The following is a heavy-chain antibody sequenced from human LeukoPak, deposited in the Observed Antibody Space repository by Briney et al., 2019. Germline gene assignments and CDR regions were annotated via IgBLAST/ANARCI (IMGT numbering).Heavy chain of an antibody. J-gene: IGHJ6*03. D-gene: IGHD2-15*01. CDR1: GGSISSGSYY. CDR3: ARDHEYCSGGSCYWTNHYYYHYMDV. V-gene: IGHV4-61*02. Sequence: SQTLSLTCTVSGGSISSGSYYWSWIRQPAGKGLEWIGRIYTSGSTNYNPSLKSRVTISVDTSKNQFSLKLSSVTAADTAVYYCARDHEYCSGGSCYWTNHYYYHYMDVWGKGTTVTVSS. CDR2: IYTSGST.